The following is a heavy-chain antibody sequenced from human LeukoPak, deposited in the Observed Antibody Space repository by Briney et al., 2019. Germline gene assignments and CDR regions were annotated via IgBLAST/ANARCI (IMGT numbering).Heavy chain of an antibody. J-gene: IGHJ4*02. Sequence: GASVKVSCKASGYTFTGYHMHWVRQAPGQGLEWMGRINPNSGDTNYAQKFQGRVTMTRDTSISTAYMELSRLRSDDTAVYYCARDYCSSTSCLFDGWGQGTLVTVSS. CDR2: INPNSGDT. CDR1: GYTFTGYH. V-gene: IGHV1-2*06. D-gene: IGHD2-2*01. CDR3: ARDYCSSTSCLFDG.